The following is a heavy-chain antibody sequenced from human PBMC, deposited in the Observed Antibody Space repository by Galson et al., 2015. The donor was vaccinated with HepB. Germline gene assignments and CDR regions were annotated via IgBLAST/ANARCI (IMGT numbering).Heavy chain of an antibody. D-gene: IGHD6-19*01. CDR1: GFTFSSYG. J-gene: IGHJ4*02. CDR3: ARPRTSSGFPFDY. CDR2: ISYDGSNK. V-gene: IGHV3-30*03. Sequence: SLRLSCAASGFTFSSYGMHWVRQAPGKGLEWVAVISYDGSNKYYADSVKGRFTISRDNSKNTLYLQMNSLKASDTAMYYCARPRTSSGFPFDYWGQGTLVTVSS.